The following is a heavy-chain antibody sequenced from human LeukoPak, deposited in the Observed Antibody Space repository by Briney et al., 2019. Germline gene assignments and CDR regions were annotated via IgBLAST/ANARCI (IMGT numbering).Heavy chain of an antibody. J-gene: IGHJ3*02. CDR3: ARDAGLTMVRGVISHGAFDI. CDR1: GYTFTSYG. CDR2: ISAYNGNT. D-gene: IGHD3-10*01. V-gene: IGHV1-18*01. Sequence: GASVKVSCKASGYTFTSYGISWVRQAPGQGLEWMGWISAYNGNTNYAQKLQGRVTTTTDTSTSTAYMELRSLRSDDTAVYYCARDAGLTMVRGVISHGAFDIWGQGTMVTVSS.